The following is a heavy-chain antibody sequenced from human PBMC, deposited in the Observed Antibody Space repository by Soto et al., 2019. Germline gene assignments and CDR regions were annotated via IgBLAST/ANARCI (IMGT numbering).Heavy chain of an antibody. CDR1: AGSCSGYY. D-gene: IGHD6-13*01. CDR3: TTSIAAAGYYYYGMDV. V-gene: IGHV4-34*03. J-gene: IGHJ6*02. Sequence: SLPSAVSAGSCSGYYWSWFRQPPGKGLEWIGEINHSGSTNYNPSLKSRVTISVDTSKNQFSLKLSSVTAADTAVYYFTTSIAAAGYYYYGMDVWGQGTTVTVSS. CDR2: INHSGST.